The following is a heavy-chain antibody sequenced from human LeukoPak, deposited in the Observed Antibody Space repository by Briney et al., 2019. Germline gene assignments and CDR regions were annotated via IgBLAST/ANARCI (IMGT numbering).Heavy chain of an antibody. CDR1: GFTFSSYA. D-gene: IGHD5-18*01. Sequence: GRSLRLSCAASGFTFSSYAMHWVRQAPGKGLEWVAAISYDGSNKYYADSVKGRFTISRDNSKNTLYLQMNSLRAEDTAVYYCARDGTAMVSAWFDPWGQGTLVTVSS. J-gene: IGHJ5*02. CDR3: ARDGTAMVSAWFDP. CDR2: ISYDGSNK. V-gene: IGHV3-30*01.